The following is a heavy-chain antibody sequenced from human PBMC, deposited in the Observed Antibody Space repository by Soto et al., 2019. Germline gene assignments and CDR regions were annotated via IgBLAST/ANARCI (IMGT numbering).Heavy chain of an antibody. Sequence: SETLSLTCTVSGGSISSGNYYWSWIRQHPGKGLEWIGYIYYSGSTSYNPSLKSRVTISVDTSKNHFSLKLSSVTAADTAVYYCARVFSDSSSLFDLWGQGIRVTVSS. CDR2: IYYSGST. D-gene: IGHD6-13*01. CDR1: GGSISSGNYY. J-gene: IGHJ5*02. CDR3: ARVFSDSSSLFDL. V-gene: IGHV4-31*03.